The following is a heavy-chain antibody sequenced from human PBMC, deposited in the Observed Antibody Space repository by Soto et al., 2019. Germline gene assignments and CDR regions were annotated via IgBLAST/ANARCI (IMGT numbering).Heavy chain of an antibody. V-gene: IGHV3-48*01. Sequence: PGGSLRLSCAASGFTFRNYGMNWVRQAPGKGLEWVSYIGIGSSTKYYADSVKGRFTISRDNSKNTLYLQMNSLRAEDTAVYYCAKDLMVRSSGWYDWFDPWGQGT. CDR2: IGIGSSTK. J-gene: IGHJ5*02. CDR1: GFTFRNYG. CDR3: AKDLMVRSSGWYDWFDP. D-gene: IGHD6-19*01.